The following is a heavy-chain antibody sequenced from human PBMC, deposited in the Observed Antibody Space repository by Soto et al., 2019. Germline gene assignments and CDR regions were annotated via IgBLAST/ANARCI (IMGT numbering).Heavy chain of an antibody. CDR1: GGSISSYY. CDR2: IYYSGST. CDR3: ASAATTVTFSGTGAEYFQH. Sequence: SSETLALTCTVAGGSISSYYWSWIRQPPGRGLEWIGYIYYSGSTNYNPSLKSRVTISVDTSKNQFSLKLSSVTAADTAVCYCASAATTVTFSGTGAEYFQHWGQGTLVTVSS. V-gene: IGHV4-59*01. J-gene: IGHJ1*01. D-gene: IGHD4-17*01.